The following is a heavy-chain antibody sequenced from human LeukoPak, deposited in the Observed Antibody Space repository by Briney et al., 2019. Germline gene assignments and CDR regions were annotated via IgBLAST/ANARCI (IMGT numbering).Heavy chain of an antibody. V-gene: IGHV3-7*01. D-gene: IGHD4/OR15-4a*01. CDR3: ARDTLGEGEDANYAVYYFDY. CDR2: IKQGGNEK. J-gene: IGHJ4*02. Sequence: GGSLRLSCAASGFRFNTYWMSWVRQAPGKGLEWVANIKQGGNEKYYADSVKGRFTISRENGKNSLDLQMNSLRADDTAVYYCARDTLGEGEDANYAVYYFDYWGQGTGVTVSS. CDR1: GFRFNTYW.